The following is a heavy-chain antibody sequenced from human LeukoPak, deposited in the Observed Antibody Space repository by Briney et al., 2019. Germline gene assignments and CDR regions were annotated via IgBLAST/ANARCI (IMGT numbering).Heavy chain of an antibody. CDR1: GFTFSDAW. Sequence: GGSLRLSCATSGFTFSDAWMNWVRQAPGKGLEWVSSISSGSSYIYYTDSVKGRFTISRDNAKNSLYLQMNSLRAEDTAVYYCAREDASAFDIWGQGTMVTVSS. V-gene: IGHV3-21*01. D-gene: IGHD2-2*01. CDR2: ISSGSSYI. J-gene: IGHJ3*02. CDR3: AREDASAFDI.